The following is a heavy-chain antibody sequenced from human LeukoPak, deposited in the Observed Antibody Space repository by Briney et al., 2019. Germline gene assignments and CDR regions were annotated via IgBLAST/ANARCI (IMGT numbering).Heavy chain of an antibody. D-gene: IGHD3-10*01. CDR2: ISGSGGGT. Sequence: GGSLRLPCAASGFTFSNYGMNWVRQAPGKGLEWVSAISGSGGGTFYADSVKGRFTISRDNSKNMLYLQMNSLRAEDTAVYYCTKCLKWFGERNNYYYYMDVWGKGTTVTISS. CDR1: GFTFSNYG. J-gene: IGHJ6*03. CDR3: TKCLKWFGERNNYYYYMDV. V-gene: IGHV3-23*01.